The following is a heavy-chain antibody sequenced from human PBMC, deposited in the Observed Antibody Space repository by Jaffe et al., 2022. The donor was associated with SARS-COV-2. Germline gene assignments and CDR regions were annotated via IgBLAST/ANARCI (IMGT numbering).Heavy chain of an antibody. Sequence: EVQLVESGGGLVQPGGSLRLSCAASGFTFSSYWMSWVRQAPGKGLEWVANIKQDGSEKYYVDSVKGRFTISRDNAKNSLYLQMNSLRAEDTAVYYCARDPLSVGEFYYYYYGMDVWGQGTTVTVSS. D-gene: IGHD3-10*01. V-gene: IGHV3-7*01. CDR3: ARDPLSVGEFYYYYYGMDV. CDR1: GFTFSSYW. CDR2: IKQDGSEK. J-gene: IGHJ6*02.